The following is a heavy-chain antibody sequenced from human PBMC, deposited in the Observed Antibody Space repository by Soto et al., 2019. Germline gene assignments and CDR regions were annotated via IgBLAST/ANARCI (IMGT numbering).Heavy chain of an antibody. CDR3: AKHTPGGYDFDY. V-gene: IGHV3-30*18. D-gene: IGHD6-13*01. Sequence: QVPLVESGGGVVQPGRSLRLSCAASGFTFSSYGMHWVRQAPGKGLEWVAVISYDGSNKYYADSVKGRFTISRDNSKNTLYLQMNSLRAEDTAVYYCAKHTPGGYDFDYWGQGTLVTVSS. J-gene: IGHJ4*02. CDR1: GFTFSSYG. CDR2: ISYDGSNK.